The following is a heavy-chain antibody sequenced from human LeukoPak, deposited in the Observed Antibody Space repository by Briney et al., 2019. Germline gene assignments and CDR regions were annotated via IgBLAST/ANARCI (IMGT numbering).Heavy chain of an antibody. J-gene: IGHJ3*02. CDR3: ARRGSFDAFDI. CDR2: IYYSGST. CDR1: GYSISSGYY. V-gene: IGHV4-38-2*02. Sequence: PSETLSLTCTVSGYSISSGYYWGWIRQPPGKGLEWIGSIYYSGSTYYNPSLKSRVTISVDTSKNQISLKLSSVTAADTAVYYCARRGSFDAFDIWGQGTMVTVSS. D-gene: IGHD3-16*01.